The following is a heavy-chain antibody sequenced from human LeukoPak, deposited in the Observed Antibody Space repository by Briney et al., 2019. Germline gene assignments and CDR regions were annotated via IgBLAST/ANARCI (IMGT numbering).Heavy chain of an antibody. D-gene: IGHD2-2*01. CDR1: GYTFTSYD. CDR3: ARGGYCSSTSCSFHNWFDP. Sequence: GASVKVSCKASGYTFTSYDTNWVRQATGQGLEWMGWMNPNSGNTGYAQKFQGRVTMTRNTSISTAYMELSSLRSEDTAVYYCARGGYCSSTSCSFHNWFDPWGQGTLVTVSS. V-gene: IGHV1-8*01. J-gene: IGHJ5*02. CDR2: MNPNSGNT.